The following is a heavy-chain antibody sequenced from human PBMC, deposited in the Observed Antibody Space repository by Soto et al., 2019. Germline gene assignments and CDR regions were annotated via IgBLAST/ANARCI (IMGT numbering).Heavy chain of an antibody. Sequence: GASVKVSCKASGYTFTGYYMHWVRQAPGQGLEWMGWINPNSGGTNYAQKFQGWVTMTRDTSISTAYMELSRLRSDDTAVYYCARDSSGYDYNIFWFAPWAQGTLVTV. J-gene: IGHJ5*02. CDR1: GYTFTGYY. CDR2: INPNSGGT. D-gene: IGHD5-12*01. V-gene: IGHV1-2*04. CDR3: ARDSSGYDYNIFWFAP.